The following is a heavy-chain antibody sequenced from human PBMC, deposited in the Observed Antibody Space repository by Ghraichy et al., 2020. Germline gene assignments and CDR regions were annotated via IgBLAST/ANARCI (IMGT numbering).Heavy chain of an antibody. CDR3: AREVNVVTDSDAFDI. J-gene: IGHJ3*02. D-gene: IGHD2-21*02. V-gene: IGHV4-30-4*01. Sequence: SETLSLTCTVSGGSISSANHFWGWVRQPPGKGLEWIGFVYYDGTSYYNPSLRSRSTISIDKSKNQFSLRLYSVTSADTARYFCAREVNVVTDSDAFDIWGRGTLVTVSS. CDR2: VYYDGTS. CDR1: GGSISSANHF.